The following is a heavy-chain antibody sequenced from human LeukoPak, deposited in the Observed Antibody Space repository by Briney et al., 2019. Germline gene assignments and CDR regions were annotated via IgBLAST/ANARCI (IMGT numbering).Heavy chain of an antibody. CDR1: GGSISTSSYY. V-gene: IGHV4-39*02. CDR3: ARDVSGSYRVDVFDP. D-gene: IGHD1-26*01. Sequence: SETLSLTCTVSGGSISTSSYYWGWVRQPPGKGLEWIGNSFYSGSTYYHPSLKSRVTISVDTSKNHFSLQLSSVTAADTAVYYCARDVSGSYRVDVFDPWGQGTLVTVSS. CDR2: SFYSGST. J-gene: IGHJ5*02.